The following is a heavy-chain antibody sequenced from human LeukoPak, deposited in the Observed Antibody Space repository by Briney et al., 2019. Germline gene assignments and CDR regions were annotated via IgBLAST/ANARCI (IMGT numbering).Heavy chain of an antibody. D-gene: IGHD1-1*01. V-gene: IGHV4-39*01. CDR3: ARIIRPTGCYSNPKSGSLDF. J-gene: IGHJ4*02. CDR1: GGSISSSHHY. CDR2: IYSSGST. Sequence: SETLSLTCVVSGGSISSSHHYWGWIRQPPGKGLEWIGTIYSSGSTYYNPSLRTRVTLSVDKSKNQFSLNLSSVTATDTAVYYCARIIRPTGCYSNPKSGSLDFWGQGTLVTVSS.